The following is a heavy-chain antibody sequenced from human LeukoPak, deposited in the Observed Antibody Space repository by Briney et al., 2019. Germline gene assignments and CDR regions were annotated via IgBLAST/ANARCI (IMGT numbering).Heavy chain of an antibody. J-gene: IGHJ3*02. CDR2: INSDGSST. Sequence: GGSLRISCAASGFTFSSYWMHCVRQAPGKGLVWVSGINSDGSSTSYADSVKGRFTISRDNAKNTLYLQMNSLRAEDTAVYYCAREAHDYGDSEGAFDIWGQGTMVTVSS. V-gene: IGHV3-74*01. CDR3: AREAHDYGDSEGAFDI. CDR1: GFTFSSYW. D-gene: IGHD4-17*01.